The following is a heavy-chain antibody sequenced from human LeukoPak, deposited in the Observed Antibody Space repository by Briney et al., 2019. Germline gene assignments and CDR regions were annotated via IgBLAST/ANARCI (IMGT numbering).Heavy chain of an antibody. Sequence: PGGSLRLSGAASGFTFSSYVMSWVRQAPGTGLEWVSIISSSGGSTSYADSVKGRFTISRDNSNNTLYLQMNSLRAGDTAIYYCAKIVVDPNYYYYGMDVWGQGTTVTVSS. CDR2: ISSSGGST. D-gene: IGHD3-22*01. CDR3: AKIVVDPNYYYYGMDV. CDR1: GFTFSSYV. J-gene: IGHJ6*02. V-gene: IGHV3-23*01.